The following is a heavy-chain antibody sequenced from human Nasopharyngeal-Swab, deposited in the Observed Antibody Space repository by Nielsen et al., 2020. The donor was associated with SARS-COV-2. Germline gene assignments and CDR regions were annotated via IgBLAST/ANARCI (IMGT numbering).Heavy chain of an antibody. Sequence: GESLKISCEVSGFSVSYNYMSWVRQAPGKGLEWVAVIYSRGETHYTDSVKGRFTISRDNSKNTLFLEMSGLRSEDTAMYYCAKGDLRDGFNFFWGRGTLVIVSS. CDR2: IYSRGET. CDR1: GFSVSYNY. J-gene: IGHJ4*02. D-gene: IGHD5-24*01. V-gene: IGHV3-66*01. CDR3: AKGDLRDGFNFF.